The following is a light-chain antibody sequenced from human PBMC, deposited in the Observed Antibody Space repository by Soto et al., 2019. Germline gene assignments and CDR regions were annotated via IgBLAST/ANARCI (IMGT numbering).Light chain of an antibody. CDR1: GGSIDSTY. CDR2: QDN. CDR3: QSYDDRNLAV. Sequence: NFMLTQPHSVSESPGKTVTISCTGSGGSIDSTYVQWYQQRPGSAPNIVIYQDNHRPSGVPGRFSGSIDSSSNSASLTIFGLKTEDEADYYCQSYDDRNLAVFGGGTKLTVL. J-gene: IGLJ2*01. V-gene: IGLV6-57*02.